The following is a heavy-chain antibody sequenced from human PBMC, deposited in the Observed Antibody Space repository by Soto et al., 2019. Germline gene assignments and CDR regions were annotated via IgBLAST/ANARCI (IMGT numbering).Heavy chain of an antibody. V-gene: IGHV3-30*03. D-gene: IGHD3-9*01. CDR3: ARTFDTITYYFDY. J-gene: IGHJ4*02. Sequence: GGSLRLSCAASGFTFSSYSMNWVRQAPGKGLEWVAVISFDGNIIQYADSVKGRFIISRDNSKNTLYLQMNSLRGEDTAVYYCARTFDTITYYFDYWGQGTLVTVSS. CDR2: ISFDGNII. CDR1: GFTFSSYS.